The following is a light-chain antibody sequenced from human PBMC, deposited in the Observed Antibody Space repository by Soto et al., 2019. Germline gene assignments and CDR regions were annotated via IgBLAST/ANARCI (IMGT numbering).Light chain of an antibody. Sequence: QSVLTQPPSVSGAPGQRVTISCSGTSSNIGAGYDVHWYHQLPGTAPKLLIVGNNNRPSGVPARFSASRSGTSASLAITGLQAEDEADYYCQSFDTRLRGSVFGGGTKLTVL. V-gene: IGLV1-40*01. CDR1: SSNIGAGYD. CDR2: GNN. J-gene: IGLJ3*02. CDR3: QSFDTRLRGSV.